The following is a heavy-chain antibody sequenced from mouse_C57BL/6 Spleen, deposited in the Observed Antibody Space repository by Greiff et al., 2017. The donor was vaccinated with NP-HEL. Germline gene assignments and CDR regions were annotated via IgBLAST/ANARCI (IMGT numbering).Heavy chain of an antibody. V-gene: IGHV3-6*01. Sequence: ESGPGLVKPSQSLSLTCSVTGYSITSGYYWNWIRQFPGNKLEWRGYISYDGSNNYNPSLKNRISITRDTSKNQFFLKLKSVTTEDTATYYCARGGRAMDYWGQGTSVTVSS. J-gene: IGHJ4*01. CDR2: ISYDGSN. CDR1: GYSITSGYY. CDR3: ARGGRAMDY.